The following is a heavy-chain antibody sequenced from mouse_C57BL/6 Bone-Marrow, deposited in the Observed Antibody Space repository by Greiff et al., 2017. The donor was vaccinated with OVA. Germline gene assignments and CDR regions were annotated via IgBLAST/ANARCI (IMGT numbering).Heavy chain of an antibody. Sequence: EVKLMESGGGLVKPGGSLKLSCAASGFTFSDYGMHWVRQAPEKGLEWVAYISSGSSTIYYADTVKGRFTISRDNAKNTLFLQMTSLRSEDTAMYYCARNYDRVAGFAYWGQGTLVTVSA. J-gene: IGHJ3*01. V-gene: IGHV5-17*01. CDR3: ARNYDRVAGFAY. CDR2: ISSGSSTI. CDR1: GFTFSDYG. D-gene: IGHD2-4*01.